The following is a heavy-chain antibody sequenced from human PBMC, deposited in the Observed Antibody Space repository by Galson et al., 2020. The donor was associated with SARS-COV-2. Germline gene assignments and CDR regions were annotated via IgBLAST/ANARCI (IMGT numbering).Heavy chain of an antibody. CDR2: ISYDGINK. Sequence: GESLKISCAASGFTFPTYPMHWVRQAPGKGLEWVAVISYDGINKQYADSVKGRFTISRDNSKNTVHLQMSSLRPEDTAVYYCARDSSGEGYYYGMDVWGQGTTVTVSS. D-gene: IGHD7-27*01. V-gene: IGHV3-30-3*01. CDR3: ARDSSGEGYYYGMDV. J-gene: IGHJ6*02. CDR1: GFTFPTYP.